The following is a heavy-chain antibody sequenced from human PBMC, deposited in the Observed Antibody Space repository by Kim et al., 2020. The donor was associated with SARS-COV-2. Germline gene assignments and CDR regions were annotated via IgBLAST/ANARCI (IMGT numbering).Heavy chain of an antibody. CDR2: MWYDGINN. Sequence: GGLLRLSCAASGFTFSSFGIHWVRQAPGKGLEWVALMWYDGINNYFADSVKGRFTISRDNTMNTVYLQMNSLRAEDTAVYYCARVVGGYYPDAFDIWGQG. V-gene: IGHV3-33*01. CDR1: GFTFSSFG. D-gene: IGHD3-3*01. CDR3: ARVVGGYYPDAFDI. J-gene: IGHJ3*02.